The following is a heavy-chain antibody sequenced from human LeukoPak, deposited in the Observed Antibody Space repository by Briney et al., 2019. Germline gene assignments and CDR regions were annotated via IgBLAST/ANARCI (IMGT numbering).Heavy chain of an antibody. CDR3: AIHSTVTVGTIGY. CDR2: IYYSGST. V-gene: IGHV4-39*01. J-gene: IGHJ4*02. CDR1: GGSISSSSYY. Sequence: PSETLSLTCTVSGGSISSSSYYWGWIRQPPGKGLEWIGSIYYSGSTYYNPSLKSRVTISVDTSKNQFSLKLSSVIAADTAVYYCAIHSTVTVGTIGYWGQGTLVTVSS. D-gene: IGHD4-17*01.